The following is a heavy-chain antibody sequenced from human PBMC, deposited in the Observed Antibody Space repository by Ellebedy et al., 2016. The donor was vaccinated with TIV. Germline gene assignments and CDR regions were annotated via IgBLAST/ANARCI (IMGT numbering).Heavy chain of an antibody. V-gene: IGHV4-4*07. Sequence: MPSETLSLTCTVSGGSISSYYWSWIRQPAGKGLEWIGRVYTSGTTIYNPSLKSRVTMSLDTSKNQFSLNLTSVTAADTAVYYCARSVRPAVATAGTFDIWGQGTMVTVSS. CDR2: VYTSGTT. J-gene: IGHJ3*02. D-gene: IGHD6-13*01. CDR3: ARSVRPAVATAGTFDI. CDR1: GGSISSYY.